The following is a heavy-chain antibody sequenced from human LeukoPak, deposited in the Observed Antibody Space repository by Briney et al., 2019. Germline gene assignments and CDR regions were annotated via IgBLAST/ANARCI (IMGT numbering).Heavy chain of an antibody. V-gene: IGHV1-2*02. D-gene: IGHD5-24*01. Sequence: ASLKGSCKASGYTFTSYALHRVRQAPGQGLEWMGWITPSGGTNYPQKFEGRVAITCGASFTTAFIDLMSLTSDDTTVYYCARDRYGDGFAHLDYWGQGALVTVSS. CDR2: ITPSGGT. CDR1: GYTFTSYA. J-gene: IGHJ4*02. CDR3: ARDRYGDGFAHLDY.